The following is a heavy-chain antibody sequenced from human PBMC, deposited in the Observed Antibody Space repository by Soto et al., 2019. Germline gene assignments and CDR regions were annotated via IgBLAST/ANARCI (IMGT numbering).Heavy chain of an antibody. J-gene: IGHJ5*02. CDR2: IYYSGST. CDR3: ATYNREPYYYDSSGSNWFDP. CDR1: GGSISSYY. D-gene: IGHD3-22*01. V-gene: IGHV4-59*01. Sequence: SETLSLTCTVSGGSISSYYWSWIRPPPGKGLEWIGYIYYSGSTNYNPSLKSRVTISVDTSKNQFSLKLSSVTAADTAVYYCATYNREPYYYDSSGSNWFDPWGQGTLVTVSS.